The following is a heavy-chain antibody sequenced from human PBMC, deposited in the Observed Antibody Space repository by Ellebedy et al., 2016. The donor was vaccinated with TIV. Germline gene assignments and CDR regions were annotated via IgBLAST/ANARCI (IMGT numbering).Heavy chain of an antibody. J-gene: IGHJ3*01. Sequence: GESLKISCATSGFNFRSYWMHWVRQAPGKGLAWVSHVNGDESTTVYADSVKGRFTISKDIAKSTLVLQMNSLRAEDTAVYYCVRDRGRPDSFDLWGRGTMVIVSS. V-gene: IGHV3-74*01. CDR1: GFNFRSYW. CDR3: VRDRGRPDSFDL. CDR2: VNGDESTT.